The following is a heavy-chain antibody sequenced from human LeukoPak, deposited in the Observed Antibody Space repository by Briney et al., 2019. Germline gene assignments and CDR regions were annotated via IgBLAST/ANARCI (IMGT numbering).Heavy chain of an antibody. CDR1: GYTFTSYG. V-gene: IGHV1-18*01. D-gene: IGHD3-3*01. J-gene: IGHJ4*02. CDR2: ISAYNGNT. Sequence: ASVKVSCKASGYTFTSYGISWVRQAPGQGLEWMGWISAYNGNTNYAQKLQGRVTMTTDTSTSTAYMELRSLRSDDTAVYYCARAVVDYDFWSGYRYYFDYWGQGTLVTVSS. CDR3: ARAVVDYDFWSGYRYYFDY.